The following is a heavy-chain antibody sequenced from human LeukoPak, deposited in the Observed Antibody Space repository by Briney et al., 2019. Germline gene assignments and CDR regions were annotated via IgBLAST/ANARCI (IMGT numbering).Heavy chain of an antibody. CDR1: GFTFSSYA. CDR2: ISGSGGST. CDR3: ARAGFWSGLKDY. J-gene: IGHJ4*02. D-gene: IGHD3-3*01. Sequence: GGSLRLSCAASGFTFSSYAMSWVRQAPGKGLEWVSAISGSGGSTYYADSVKGRFTISRDNSKNTLYLQMNSLRAEDTAVYYCARAGFWSGLKDYWGQGTLVTVSS. V-gene: IGHV3-23*01.